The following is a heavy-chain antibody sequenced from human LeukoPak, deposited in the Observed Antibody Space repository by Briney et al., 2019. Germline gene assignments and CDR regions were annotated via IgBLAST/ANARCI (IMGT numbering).Heavy chain of an antibody. J-gene: IGHJ3*02. D-gene: IGHD1-26*01. V-gene: IGHV3-30-3*01. Sequence: PGRSLRLSCAASGFTFSSYAMHWVRQAPGKGLEWVAVISYDGSNKYYADSVKGRFTISRDNSKNTLYLQMNSLRAEDTAVYYCARDPLRERRIDAFDIRGQGTMVTVSS. CDR2: ISYDGSNK. CDR1: GFTFSSYA. CDR3: ARDPLRERRIDAFDI.